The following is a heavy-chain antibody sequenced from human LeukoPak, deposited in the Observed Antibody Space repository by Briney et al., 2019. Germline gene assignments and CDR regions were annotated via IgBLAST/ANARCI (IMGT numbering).Heavy chain of an antibody. CDR2: ISAYNGNT. Sequence: GASVKVSCKASGYTFTSYGISWVRQAPGQGLEWMGWISAYNGNTNYAQKFQGRVTMTRDTSISTAYMELSRLRSDDTAVYYCARGVAAAGRGYYYYYYMDVWGKGTTVTVSS. CDR1: GYTFTSYG. V-gene: IGHV1-18*01. J-gene: IGHJ6*03. D-gene: IGHD6-13*01. CDR3: ARGVAAAGRGYYYYYYMDV.